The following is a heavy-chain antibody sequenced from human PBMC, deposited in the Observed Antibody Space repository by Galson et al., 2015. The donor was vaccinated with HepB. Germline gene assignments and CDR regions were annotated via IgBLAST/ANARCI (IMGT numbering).Heavy chain of an antibody. D-gene: IGHD2-21*02. CDR3: AKDTNHCAGDCYFYGLDV. J-gene: IGHJ6*02. V-gene: IGHV3-23*01. Sequence: SLRLSCAASGFSFSDYAIAWVRQAPGKGLEWVSSISGTGRTTYYADSVKGRSTISRDNSKNTVYLQMGSLRADDTAIYYCAKDTNHCAGDCYFYGLDVWGQGTTVTVSS. CDR2: ISGTGRTT. CDR1: GFSFSDYA.